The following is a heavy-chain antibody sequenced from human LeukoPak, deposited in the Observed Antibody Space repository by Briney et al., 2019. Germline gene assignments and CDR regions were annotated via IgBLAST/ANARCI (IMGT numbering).Heavy chain of an antibody. CDR2: IWYDGSNK. V-gene: IGHV3-33*01. CDR3: ARGPPLFDP. Sequence: GRSLRLSCAASGFSFSSYGMHWVRQAPGKGLEWVAVIWYDGSNKHYADSVKGRFTISRDNSKNTLYLQMNSLRAEDTAVYYCARGPPLFDPWGQGTLVTVSS. J-gene: IGHJ5*02. CDR1: GFSFSSYG.